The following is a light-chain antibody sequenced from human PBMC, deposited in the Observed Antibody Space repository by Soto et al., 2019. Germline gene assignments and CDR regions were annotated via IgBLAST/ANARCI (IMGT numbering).Light chain of an antibody. CDR3: QQYGGSPLYT. CDR1: QSVSSSD. Sequence: IVLTQSPGNLSLSPGDRATLSCRASQSVSSSDLAWYQQKPGQAPRLLIYGASTRATGIPDRFSGSGSGTDFTLTISRLEPEDFAVYYCQQYGGSPLYTFGQGTKLEIK. J-gene: IGKJ2*01. CDR2: GAS. V-gene: IGKV3-20*01.